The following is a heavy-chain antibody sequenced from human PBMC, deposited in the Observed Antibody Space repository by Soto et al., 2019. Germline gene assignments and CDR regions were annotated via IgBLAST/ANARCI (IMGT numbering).Heavy chain of an antibody. J-gene: IGHJ3*02. CDR1: GYSFTSYW. CDR2: IYPSDSDT. D-gene: IGHD3-10*01. V-gene: IGHV5-51*01. CDR3: ARLFGVASGSYAAFDI. Sequence: PGESLKISCKGSGYSFTSYWIGWVRQMPGKGLEWMGIIYPSDSDTRYSPSFQGQVTISADKSISTAYLQWSSLKASDTAMYYCARLFGVASGSYAAFDIWGQGTMVTVSS.